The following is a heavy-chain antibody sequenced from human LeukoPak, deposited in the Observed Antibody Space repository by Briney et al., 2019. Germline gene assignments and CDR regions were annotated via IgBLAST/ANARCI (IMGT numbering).Heavy chain of an antibody. D-gene: IGHD5-18*01. J-gene: IGHJ5*02. CDR1: GYTFTGYY. CDR2: INPNSGGT. V-gene: IGHV1-2*02. Sequence: PRASVKVSCKASGYTFTGYYMHWVRQAPGQGLEWMGWINPNSGGTNYAQKFQGRVTMTRDTSISTAYMELSRLRSDDTAVYYCARAPGYSYGARFDPWGQGTLVTVSS. CDR3: ARAPGYSYGARFDP.